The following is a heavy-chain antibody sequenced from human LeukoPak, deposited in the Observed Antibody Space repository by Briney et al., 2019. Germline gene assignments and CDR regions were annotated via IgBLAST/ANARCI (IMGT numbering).Heavy chain of an antibody. CDR1: GGSISSYY. CDR2: IYTSGST. CDR3: ARGGGITMIVVGYFDY. Sequence: SETLSLTCTVSGGSISSYYWSWIRQPAGKGLEWIGRIYTSGSTNYNPSLKSRVTMSVDTSKNQFSLKLSSVTAADTAVYYCARGGGITMIVVGYFDYWGQGTLVTVSS. J-gene: IGHJ4*02. V-gene: IGHV4-4*07. D-gene: IGHD3-22*01.